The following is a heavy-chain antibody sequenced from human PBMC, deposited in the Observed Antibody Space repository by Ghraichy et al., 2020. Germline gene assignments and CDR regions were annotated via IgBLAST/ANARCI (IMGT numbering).Heavy chain of an antibody. CDR2: ISSSSSYI. D-gene: IGHD4-17*01. Sequence: GGSLRLSCAASGFTFSSYSMNWVRQAPGKGLEWVSSISSSSSYIYYADSVKGRFTISRDNAKNSLYLQMNSLRAEDTAVYYCARDTVSEASKLPVPPNYYYYYGMDVWGQGTTVTVSS. CDR3: ARDTVSEASKLPVPPNYYYYYGMDV. J-gene: IGHJ6*02. V-gene: IGHV3-21*01. CDR1: GFTFSSYS.